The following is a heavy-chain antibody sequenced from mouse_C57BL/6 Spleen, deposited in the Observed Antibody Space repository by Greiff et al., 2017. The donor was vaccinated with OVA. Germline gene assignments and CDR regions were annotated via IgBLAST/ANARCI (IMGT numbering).Heavy chain of an antibody. CDR3: AREGDGWYCDY. CDR1: GYTFTSYW. Sequence: QVQLQQPGAELVKPGASVKLSCKASGYTFTSYWMHWVKQRPGQGLEWIGMIHPNSGSTNYNEKFKSKATLTVDKSSSTAYMQLSSLTSEDSAVYDCAREGDGWYCDYWGQGTTLTVSS. V-gene: IGHV1-64*01. J-gene: IGHJ2*01. CDR2: IHPNSGST. D-gene: IGHD2-3*01.